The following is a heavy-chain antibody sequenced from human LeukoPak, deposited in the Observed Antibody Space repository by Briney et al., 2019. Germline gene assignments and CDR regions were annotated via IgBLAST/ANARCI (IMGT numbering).Heavy chain of an antibody. J-gene: IGHJ4*02. CDR1: GFTFSSYE. CDR2: ISSSGSTI. CDR3: ARERGVVTATLYDY. Sequence: GGPLRLSCAASGFTFSSYEMNWVRQAPGKGLEWVSYISSSGSTIYYADSVKGRFTISRDNAKNSLYLQMNSLRAEDTAVYYCARERGVVTATLYDYWGQGTLVTVSS. V-gene: IGHV3-48*03. D-gene: IGHD2-21*02.